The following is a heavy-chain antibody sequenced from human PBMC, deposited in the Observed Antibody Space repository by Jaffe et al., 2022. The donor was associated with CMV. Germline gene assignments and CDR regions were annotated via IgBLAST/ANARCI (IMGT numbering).Heavy chain of an antibody. Sequence: QVQLQQWGAGLLKPSETLSLTCAVYGGSFSGYYWSWIRQPPGKGLEWIGEINHSGSTNYNPSLKSRVTISVDTSKNQFSLKLSSVTAADTAVYYCARTRPVRGYSGYDSGYYGMDVWGQGTTVTVSS. D-gene: IGHD5-12*01. V-gene: IGHV4-34*01. CDR3: ARTRPVRGYSGYDSGYYGMDV. CDR1: GGSFSGYY. CDR2: INHSGST. J-gene: IGHJ6*02.